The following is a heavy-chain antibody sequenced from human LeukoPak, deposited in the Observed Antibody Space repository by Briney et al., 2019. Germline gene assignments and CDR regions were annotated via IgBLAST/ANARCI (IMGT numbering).Heavy chain of an antibody. D-gene: IGHD1-26*01. CDR3: AGGTSMGAFDI. Sequence: SVKVSCKASGGTFSSYAISWVRQAPGQGLEWMGGIIPIFGTANYAQQFQGRVTITADESTSTAYMELSSLRSEDTAVYYCAGGTSMGAFDIWGQGTMVTVSS. V-gene: IGHV1-69*13. CDR1: GGTFSSYA. CDR2: IIPIFGTA. J-gene: IGHJ3*02.